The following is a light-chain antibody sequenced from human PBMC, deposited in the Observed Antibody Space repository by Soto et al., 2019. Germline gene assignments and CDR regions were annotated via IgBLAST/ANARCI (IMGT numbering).Light chain of an antibody. CDR3: QQYGSSPIT. CDR2: EAS. CDR1: QSVSSGL. J-gene: IGKJ5*01. V-gene: IGKV3-20*01. Sequence: EIVLTQSPGTLSLSPGERATLSCRASQSVSSGLLGWYKQQPGQAPRLLIYEASRRTTGSPDRFSGSGFGTDFTLTISRLEPEDFAVYYCQQYGSSPITFGQGTRLEIK.